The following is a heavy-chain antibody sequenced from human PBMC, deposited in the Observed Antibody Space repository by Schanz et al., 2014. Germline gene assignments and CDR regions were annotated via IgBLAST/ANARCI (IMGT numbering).Heavy chain of an antibody. J-gene: IGHJ2*01. Sequence: EVQLVESGGGLVQPGGSLRLSCTASGFTFSSYSMNWVRQAPGKGLEWISFINTGSNYINYADSVKGRFTISRDNPKNSLFLQLNSRRADDTAVYYCARNRGSGGQNWYFDLWGRGTLVTVSS. CDR2: INTGSNYI. V-gene: IGHV3-48*04. D-gene: IGHD1-26*01. CDR1: GFTFSSYS. CDR3: ARNRGSGGQNWYFDL.